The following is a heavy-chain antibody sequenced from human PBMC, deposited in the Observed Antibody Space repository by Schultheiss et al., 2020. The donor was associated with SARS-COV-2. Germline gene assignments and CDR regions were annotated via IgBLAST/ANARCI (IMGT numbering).Heavy chain of an antibody. CDR1: GFTFSSYA. J-gene: IGHJ3*02. CDR2: INHSGST. D-gene: IGHD2-2*01. CDR3: ARDCSSTSCYPGNDAFDI. Sequence: GSLRLSCAASGFTFSSYAMHWVRQAPGKGLEWIGEINHSGSTYYNPSLKSRVTISVDTSKNQFSLKLSSVTAADTAVYYCARDCSSTSCYPGNDAFDIWGQGTMVTVSS. V-gene: IGHV4-34*01.